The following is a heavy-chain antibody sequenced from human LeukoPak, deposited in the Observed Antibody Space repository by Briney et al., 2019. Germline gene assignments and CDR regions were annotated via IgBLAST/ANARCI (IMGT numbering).Heavy chain of an antibody. CDR3: AKKKGSRGGFDY. Sequence: SETLSLTCAVSGGSISSSNWWSWVRQPPGKGLEWIGEIYHSGSTNYNPSLKSRVPISVDKSKNQFSLKLSSVTAADTAVYYCAKKKGSRGGFDYWGQGTLVTVSS. V-gene: IGHV4-4*02. CDR2: IYHSGST. J-gene: IGHJ4*02. CDR1: GGSISSSNW. D-gene: IGHD6-13*01.